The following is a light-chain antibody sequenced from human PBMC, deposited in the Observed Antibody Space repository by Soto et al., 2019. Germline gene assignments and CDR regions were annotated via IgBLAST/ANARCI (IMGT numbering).Light chain of an antibody. CDR3: QQASSFPLT. J-gene: IGKJ4*01. CDR2: DAS. V-gene: IGKV1D-12*01. CDR1: QSISSW. Sequence: DIQMTQSPSSVSASVGDRVTITCRASQSISSWLAWYQQKAGKTPKLLIYDASGLQSGVPSRFSGSGSGTDFTLTINSLQPEDSATYYCQQASSFPLTFGGGTKVEIK.